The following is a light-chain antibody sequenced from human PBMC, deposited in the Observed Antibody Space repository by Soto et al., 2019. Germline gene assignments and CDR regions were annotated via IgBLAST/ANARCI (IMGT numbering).Light chain of an antibody. Sequence: EIVLTQSPATLSLSPGDRATLSCGASQSVSNNYLAWYQQNPGLAPRLLIYDASYRANGIPDRFSGSGSGTDFTLTISSLQPEDFATYYCQQSYSTPSITFGQGTRLEIK. J-gene: IGKJ5*01. CDR2: DAS. CDR1: QSVSNNY. V-gene: IGKV3D-20*01. CDR3: QQSYSTPSIT.